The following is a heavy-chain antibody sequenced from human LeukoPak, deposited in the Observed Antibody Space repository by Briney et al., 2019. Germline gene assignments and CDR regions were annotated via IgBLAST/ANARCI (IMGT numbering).Heavy chain of an antibody. CDR2: IYYSGTT. J-gene: IGHJ4*02. Sequence: SETLSLTCTVSGGSISSYYWSWIRQPPGKGLEWIGYIYYSGTTKYKPSLKSRVTISVDTSKNQFSLKLSSVTAADTAMYYCARLTSSSSGSSFDYWGLGTLVTVSS. D-gene: IGHD6-13*01. CDR3: ARLTSSSSGSSFDY. CDR1: GGSISSYY. V-gene: IGHV4-59*08.